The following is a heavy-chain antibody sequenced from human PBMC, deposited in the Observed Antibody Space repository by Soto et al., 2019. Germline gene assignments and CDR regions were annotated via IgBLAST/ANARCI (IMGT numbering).Heavy chain of an antibody. J-gene: IGHJ6*02. D-gene: IGHD3-22*01. CDR3: ATNYYDSSGYYLYYYYGMDV. Sequence: GESLKISCKGSGYSFTSYWIGWVRQMPGKGLGWMGIIYPGDSDTRYSPSFQGQVTISADKSISTAYLQWSSLKASDTAMYYCATNYYDSSGYYLYYYYGMDVWGQGTTVTVSS. V-gene: IGHV5-51*01. CDR2: IYPGDSDT. CDR1: GYSFTSYW.